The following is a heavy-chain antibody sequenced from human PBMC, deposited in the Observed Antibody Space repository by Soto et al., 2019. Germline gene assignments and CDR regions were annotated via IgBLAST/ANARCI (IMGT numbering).Heavy chain of an antibody. CDR3: VRDRMWEQWLGPHDAFEI. CDR2: ISSTSSSI. Sequence: GGSLRLSCAASGVTFRPYGMSWVRQAPGKGLEWISYISSTSSSIYYADSVKGRFTVSRDNARNSLWLQMISLRDEDTAMYYCVRDRMWEQWLGPHDAFEIWGQGTMVTVSS. J-gene: IGHJ3*02. V-gene: IGHV3-48*02. CDR1: GVTFRPYG. D-gene: IGHD6-19*01.